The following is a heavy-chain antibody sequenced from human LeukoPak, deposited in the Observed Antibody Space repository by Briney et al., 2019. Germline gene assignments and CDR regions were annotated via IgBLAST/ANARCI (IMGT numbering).Heavy chain of an antibody. CDR1: GGSFSGYY. Sequence: PSETLSLTCAVYGGSFSGYYWSWIRQPPGKGLEWIGEINHSGSTNYNPSLKSRVTISVDTSENQFSLKLSSVTAADTAVYYCARYSSSWAFDYWGQGTLVTVSS. V-gene: IGHV4-34*01. CDR3: ARYSSSWAFDY. D-gene: IGHD6-13*01. J-gene: IGHJ4*02. CDR2: INHSGST.